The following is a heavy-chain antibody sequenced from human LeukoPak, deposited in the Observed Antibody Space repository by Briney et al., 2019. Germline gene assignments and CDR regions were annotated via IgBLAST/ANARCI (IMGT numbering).Heavy chain of an antibody. V-gene: IGHV4-31*02. CDR2: IYNTGNT. Sequence: SETLSLTCSVSGGSFSSGGHYWSWIRQHPGKGLEWLGYIYNTGNTYYNPSLKSRITISIDTSKNQFSLKLSSVTAADTAVYFCARALDYYDTSGYYPIHYYSYGMDVWGQGTTVTVSS. CDR3: ARALDYYDTSGYYPIHYYSYGMDV. J-gene: IGHJ6*02. D-gene: IGHD3-22*01. CDR1: GGSFSSGGHY.